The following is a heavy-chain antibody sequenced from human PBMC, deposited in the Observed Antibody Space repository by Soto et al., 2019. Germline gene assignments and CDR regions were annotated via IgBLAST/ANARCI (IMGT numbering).Heavy chain of an antibody. CDR2: IYHSGST. CDR3: ARRSGYDLVVFVY. V-gene: IGHV4-30-2*01. CDR1: GGSISSGGYS. Sequence: SETLSLTCAVSGGSISSGGYSWSWIRQPPGKGLEWIGYIYHSGSTYYNPSLKSRVTISVDRSKNQFSLKLSSVTAADTAVYYCARRSGYDLVVFVYWGQGTLVTVSS. D-gene: IGHD5-12*01. J-gene: IGHJ4*02.